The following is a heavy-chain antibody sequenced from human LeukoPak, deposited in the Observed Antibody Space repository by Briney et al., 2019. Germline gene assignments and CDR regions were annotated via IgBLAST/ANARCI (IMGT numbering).Heavy chain of an antibody. D-gene: IGHD6-13*01. CDR3: AKDSYSKGDF. Sequence: SGGSLRLSCAVSGFTISSYAMSWVRQAPGKGLEWVSAISGSGGSTYYADSVKGRFTISRDNAKNSLYLQMNSLRAEDTAVYYCAKDSYSKGDFWGQGVLVTVSS. CDR2: ISGSGGST. J-gene: IGHJ4*02. CDR1: GFTISSYA. V-gene: IGHV3-23*01.